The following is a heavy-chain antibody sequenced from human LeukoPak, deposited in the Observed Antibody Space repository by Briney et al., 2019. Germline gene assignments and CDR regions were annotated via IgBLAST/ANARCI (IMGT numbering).Heavy chain of an antibody. V-gene: IGHV3-43*02. CDR3: AKVGESSGGYYSFDY. Sequence: GGSLRLSCAASGFTFHDYAMHWVRHVPGKGLEWVSLISGDGGDTYYADSVKGRFAISRDNSKNSLYLQMDGLRTEDTALYYCAKVGESSGGYYSFDYWGQGTLVTVSS. J-gene: IGHJ4*02. CDR1: GFTFHDYA. CDR2: ISGDGGDT. D-gene: IGHD3-22*01.